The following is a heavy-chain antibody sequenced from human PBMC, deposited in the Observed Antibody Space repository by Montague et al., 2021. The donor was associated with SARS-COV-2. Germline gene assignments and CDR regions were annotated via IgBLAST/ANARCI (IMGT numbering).Heavy chain of an antibody. J-gene: IGHJ4*02. CDR1: GGSFSGYY. CDR2: INHSGTT. D-gene: IGHD4-23*01. Sequence: SETLSLTCAVYGGSFSGYYWTWIRQSPGKGLEWIAEINHSGTTNYNFNPSLRSRVTISVDTSKSQFSLKLSSATAADTGVYYCARWDPQTLTLIGLRGKSASDYWGKGTLVTVSS. V-gene: IGHV4-34*01. CDR3: ARWDPQTLTLIGLRGKSASDY.